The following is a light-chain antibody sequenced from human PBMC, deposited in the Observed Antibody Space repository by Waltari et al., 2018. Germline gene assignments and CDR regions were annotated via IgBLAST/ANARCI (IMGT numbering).Light chain of an antibody. CDR3: QQYNTYSPGPT. Sequence: DIQMTQSPSTLSASVGDRVTITCRASQSILTWLAWYQQKPGKAPRLLMCKASSLQTGVPSRFSGSGSGTEFTLTISSLEPDDFATYYCQQYNTYSPGPTFGGGTKVEIK. CDR1: QSILTW. J-gene: IGKJ4*01. V-gene: IGKV1-5*03. CDR2: KAS.